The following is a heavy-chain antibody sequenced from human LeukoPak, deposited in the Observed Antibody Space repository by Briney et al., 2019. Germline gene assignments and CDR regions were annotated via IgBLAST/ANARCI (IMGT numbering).Heavy chain of an antibody. CDR3: AGGNFYDSRGHPYHFHF. Sequence: SETLSLTCTVSGVSLSSYYWSWSRQPLGKRLEWSGYFFYSVNTNYNTSLKSRVTISEDTSKNQFSPQLTSVTAADTAVYYCAGGNFYDSRGHPYHFHFWGQGTLVSVSS. CDR2: FFYSVNT. CDR1: GVSLSSYY. D-gene: IGHD3-22*01. V-gene: IGHV4-59*01. J-gene: IGHJ4*02.